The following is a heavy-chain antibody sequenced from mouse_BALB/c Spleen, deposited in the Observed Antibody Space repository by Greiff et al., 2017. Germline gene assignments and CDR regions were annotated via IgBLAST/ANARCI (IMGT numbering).Heavy chain of an antibody. V-gene: IGHV14-1*02. CDR2: IDPENGNT. Sequence: EVQLQQSGAELVRPGALVKLSCKASGFNIKDYYMHWVKQRPEQGLEWIGWIDPENGNTIYDPKFQGKASITADTSSNTAYLQLSSLTSEDTAVYFCASIYDGYSHYCDYWGQGTTLTVSS. CDR1: GFNIKDYY. D-gene: IGHD2-3*01. J-gene: IGHJ2*01. CDR3: ASIYDGYSHYCDY.